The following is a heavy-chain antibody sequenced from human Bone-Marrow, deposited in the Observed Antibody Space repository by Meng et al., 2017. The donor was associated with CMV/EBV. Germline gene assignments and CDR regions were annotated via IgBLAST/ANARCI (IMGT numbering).Heavy chain of an antibody. Sequence: GESLKISCAASGFTFSSYSMNWVRQAPGKGLEWVSSISSSSYIYYADSVKGRFTISRDNAKNSLYLQMNSLRAEDTAVYYCARDKSAGIAVAAFDYWGQGTLVTVSS. V-gene: IGHV3-21*01. J-gene: IGHJ4*02. CDR1: GFTFSSYS. D-gene: IGHD6-19*01. CDR2: ISSSSYI. CDR3: ARDKSAGIAVAAFDY.